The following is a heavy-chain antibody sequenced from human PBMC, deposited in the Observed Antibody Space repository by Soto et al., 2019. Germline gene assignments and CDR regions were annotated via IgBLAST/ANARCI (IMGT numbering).Heavy chain of an antibody. CDR1: GGTFSSYA. V-gene: IGHV1-69*13. CDR2: IIPIFGTA. CDR3: ARVGPQFFSPLSLFVP. D-gene: IGHD2-15*01. Sequence: SVKVSCKASGGTFSSYAISWVRQAPGQGLEWMGGIIPIFGTANYAQKFQGRVTITADESTSTAYMELSSLRSEDTAVYYCARVGPQFFSPLSLFVPRGQATFVT. J-gene: IGHJ5*02.